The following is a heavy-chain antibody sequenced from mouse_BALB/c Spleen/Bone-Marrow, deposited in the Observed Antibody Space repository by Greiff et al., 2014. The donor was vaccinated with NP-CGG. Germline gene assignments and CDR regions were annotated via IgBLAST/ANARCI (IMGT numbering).Heavy chain of an antibody. CDR2: ISSGGGNT. CDR3: ARYGSGTFAY. Sequence: EVKLVESGGGLVKPGGSLKLSCAASGFTFSSYTTSWVRQTPEKRLEWVATISSGGGNTYYPDSVKGRFTISRDNAKNNLYLQMSSLRSEDTALYYCARYGSGTFAYWGQGTLVTVSA. V-gene: IGHV5-9*03. D-gene: IGHD3-1*01. J-gene: IGHJ3*01. CDR1: GFTFSSYT.